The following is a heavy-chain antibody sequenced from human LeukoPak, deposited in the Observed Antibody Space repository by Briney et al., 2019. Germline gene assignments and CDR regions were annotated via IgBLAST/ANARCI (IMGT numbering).Heavy chain of an antibody. CDR2: ISWNSGSI. CDR3: AKDMMVGSSSWYYYYYGMDV. Sequence: QPGRSLRPSCAASGFTFDDYAMHWVRQAPGKGLEWVSGISWNSGSIGYADSVKGRFTISRDNAKNSLYLQMNSLRAEDTALYYCAKDMMVGSSSWYYYYYGMDVWGQGTTVTVSS. V-gene: IGHV3-9*01. CDR1: GFTFDDYA. D-gene: IGHD6-13*01. J-gene: IGHJ6*02.